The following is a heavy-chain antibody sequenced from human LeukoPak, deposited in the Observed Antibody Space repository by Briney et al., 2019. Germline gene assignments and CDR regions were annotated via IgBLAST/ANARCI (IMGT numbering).Heavy chain of an antibody. V-gene: IGHV1-69*05. CDR1: GGTFSSYA. Sequence: GGSVKVSCKASGGTFSSYAISWVRQAPGQGLEWMGGIIPIFGTANYAQKFQGRVTITTDESTSTAYMELSSLRSEDTAVYYCARSPGLRNWFDPWGQGTLVTVSS. J-gene: IGHJ5*02. CDR3: ARSPGLRNWFDP. CDR2: IIPIFGTA.